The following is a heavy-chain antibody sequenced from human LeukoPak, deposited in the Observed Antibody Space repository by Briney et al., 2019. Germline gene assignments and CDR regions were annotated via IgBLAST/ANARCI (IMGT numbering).Heavy chain of an antibody. J-gene: IGHJ4*02. V-gene: IGHV3-53*01. CDR3: AKTGNPATGDY. CDR2: IYSDGTT. Sequence: PGGSLRLSCAASGFNINYYYMSWVRQSPGKGLEWVSVIYSDGTTYYADSVKGRFTISRDNSKNTLYLQMNSLRAEDTAVYYCAKTGNPATGDYWGQGTLVTVSS. CDR1: GFNINYYY. D-gene: IGHD1-1*01.